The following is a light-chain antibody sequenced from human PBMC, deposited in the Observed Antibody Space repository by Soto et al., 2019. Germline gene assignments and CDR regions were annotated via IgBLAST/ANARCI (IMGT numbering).Light chain of an antibody. CDR2: DAS. CDR1: QSVSSY. J-gene: IGKJ3*01. Sequence: EIALTQSPATLSLSPGERATLSCRASQSVSSYLAWYQQKPGQAPRLLIYDASNRATGIPARFSGRGSGTDFTLTISSLEPEDFAVYSCQQRGNWPITFGPGTKVDIK. V-gene: IGKV3-11*01. CDR3: QQRGNWPIT.